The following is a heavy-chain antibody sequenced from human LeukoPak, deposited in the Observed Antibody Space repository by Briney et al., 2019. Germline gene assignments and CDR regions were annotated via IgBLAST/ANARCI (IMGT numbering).Heavy chain of an antibody. V-gene: IGHV4-59*08. CDR2: IYYSGST. D-gene: IGHD2-2*01. Sequence: PSETLSLTCTVSGGSISSYYWSWIRQPPGKGLEWIGYIYYSGSTNYNPSHKSRVTISVDTSKNQFSLKLCSVTAADTAVYYCARFRGLPAAMSEGWFDPWGQGTLVTVSS. J-gene: IGHJ5*02. CDR1: GGSISSYY. CDR3: ARFRGLPAAMSEGWFDP.